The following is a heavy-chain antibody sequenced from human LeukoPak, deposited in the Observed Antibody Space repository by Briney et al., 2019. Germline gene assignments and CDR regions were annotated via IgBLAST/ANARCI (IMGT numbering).Heavy chain of an antibody. Sequence: TSETLSLTCTVSGGSISSSSYYWGWIRQPPGKGLEWIGSIYYSGSTYYNPSLKSRVTISVDTSKNQFSLKLSSVTAADTAVYYCARHKQQLVSYYFDYWGQGTLVTVSS. J-gene: IGHJ4*02. CDR3: ARHKQQLVSYYFDY. V-gene: IGHV4-39*01. D-gene: IGHD6-13*01. CDR1: GGSISSSSYY. CDR2: IYYSGST.